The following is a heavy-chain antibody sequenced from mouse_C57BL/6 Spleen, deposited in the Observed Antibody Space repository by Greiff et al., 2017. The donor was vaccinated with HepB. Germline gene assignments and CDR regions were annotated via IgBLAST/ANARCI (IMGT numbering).Heavy chain of an antibody. D-gene: IGHD2-3*01. V-gene: IGHV5-4*01. Sequence: EVHLVESGGGLVKPGGSLKLSCAASGFTFSSYAMSWVRQTPEKRLEWVATISDGGSYTYYPDNVKGRFTISRDNAKNNLYLQMSHLKSEDTAMYYCARDLNDGYFPFAYWGQGTLVTVSA. CDR1: GFTFSSYA. J-gene: IGHJ3*01. CDR3: ARDLNDGYFPFAY. CDR2: ISDGGSYT.